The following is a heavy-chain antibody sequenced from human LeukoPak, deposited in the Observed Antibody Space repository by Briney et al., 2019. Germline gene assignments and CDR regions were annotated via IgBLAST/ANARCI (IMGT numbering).Heavy chain of an antibody. D-gene: IGHD3-10*01. CDR1: GYTFTGYY. Sequence: ASVKVSCKASGYTFTGYYMHWVRQAPGQGLEWMGWINPNSGGTNYAQKFQGRVTMTRDTSISTAYMELSRLRSDDTAVYYCARESITMVRGVIGASYCYMDVWGKGTTVTVSS. CDR3: ARESITMVRGVIGASYCYMDV. CDR2: INPNSGGT. J-gene: IGHJ6*03. V-gene: IGHV1-2*02.